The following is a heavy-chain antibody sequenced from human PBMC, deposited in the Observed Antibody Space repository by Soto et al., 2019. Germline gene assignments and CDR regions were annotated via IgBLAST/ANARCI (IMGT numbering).Heavy chain of an antibody. D-gene: IGHD3-10*01. CDR2: IKSKTDGGTT. CDR1: GFTFSNAW. J-gene: IGHJ4*02. V-gene: IGHV3-15*01. CDR3: TTPYYYGSGSYYSH. Sequence: GGSLRLSCAASGFTFSNAWMSWVRQAPGKGLEWVGRIKSKTDGGTTDYAAPVKGRFTISRDDSKNTLYLQMNSLKTEDTAVYYCTTPYYYGSGSYYSHWGQGTLVTVSS.